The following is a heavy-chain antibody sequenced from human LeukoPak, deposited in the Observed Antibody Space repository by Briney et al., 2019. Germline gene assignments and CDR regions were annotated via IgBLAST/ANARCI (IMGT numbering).Heavy chain of an antibody. CDR1: GFTFSSYS. D-gene: IGHD5-12*01. V-gene: IGHV3-21*01. CDR3: ARDGDPYSAYKNWFDP. J-gene: IGHJ5*02. CDR2: ISSSSSYI. Sequence: GGSLRLSCAASGFTFSSYSMNWVRQAPGKGLEWVSSISSSSSYIYYADSVKGRFTISRDNAKNSLYLQMNSLRAEDTAVYYCARDGDPYSAYKNWFDPWGQGTLVTVSS.